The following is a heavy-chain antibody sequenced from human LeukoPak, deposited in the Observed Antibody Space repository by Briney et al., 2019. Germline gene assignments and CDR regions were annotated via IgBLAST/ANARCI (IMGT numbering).Heavy chain of an antibody. CDR2: INYSGTSP. CDR3: AKGPGGSGSSSPYFDS. V-gene: IGHV3-23*01. Sequence: SGGSLRLSCAASGFTFSNYAMTWVRQAPGKGLEWVSGINYSGTSPYYADSAKGRFSVSRDNSKNTLYLQMDSLRVEDTAVYFCAKGPGGSGSSSPYFDSWGQGSLVTVSS. CDR1: GFTFSNYA. J-gene: IGHJ4*02. D-gene: IGHD6-13*01.